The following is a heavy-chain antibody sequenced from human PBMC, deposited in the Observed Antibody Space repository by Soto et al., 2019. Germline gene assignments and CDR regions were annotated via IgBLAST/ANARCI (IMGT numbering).Heavy chain of an antibody. Sequence: QVQLVESGGGVVQPGMSLRLSCAASGFIFNEYGMHWVRQAPGKGLEWVAVIWDDGSNRYYADSVKGRIAISRDNSKNTMSLHMNNLRAEDTAVYYCARWGCSGTNCNLNQRSYDLWGEGTLITVSS. CDR1: GFIFNEYG. V-gene: IGHV3-33*03. J-gene: IGHJ4*02. CDR2: IWDDGSNR. CDR3: ARWGCSGTNCNLNQRSYDL. D-gene: IGHD2-15*01.